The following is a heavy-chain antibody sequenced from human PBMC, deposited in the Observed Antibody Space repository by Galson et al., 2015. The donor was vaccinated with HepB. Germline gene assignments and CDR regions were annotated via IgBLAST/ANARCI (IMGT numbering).Heavy chain of an antibody. V-gene: IGHV5-10-1*01. CDR2: IDPSDSYT. D-gene: IGHD3-3*01. Sequence: QSGAEVKKPGESLRISCKGSGYSFTSYWISWVRQMPGKGLEWMGRIDPSDSYTNYSPSFQGHVTISADKSISTAYLQWSSLKASDTAMYYCARHLNAWSGGNWYFDLWGRGTLVTVSS. J-gene: IGHJ2*01. CDR3: ARHLNAWSGGNWYFDL. CDR1: GYSFTSYW.